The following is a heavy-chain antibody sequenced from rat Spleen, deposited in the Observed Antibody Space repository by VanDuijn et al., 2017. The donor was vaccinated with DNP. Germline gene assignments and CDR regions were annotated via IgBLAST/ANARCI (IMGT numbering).Heavy chain of an antibody. CDR3: ARGGGSSDY. CDR2: IGYEGSRN. Sequence: EVHLVESGGGLVQPGRSLKLSCAASGFTFSDYYMAWVRQAPKKGLEWVASIGYEGSRNHYGDSVKGRFTISRDNAKSTLYLHMNSLRSEDTATYYCARGGGSSDYWGQGVMVTVSS. CDR1: GFTFSDYY. D-gene: IGHD5-1*01. V-gene: IGHV5-22*01. J-gene: IGHJ2*01.